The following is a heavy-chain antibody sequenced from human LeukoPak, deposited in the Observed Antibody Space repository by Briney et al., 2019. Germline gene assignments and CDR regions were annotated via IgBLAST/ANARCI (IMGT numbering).Heavy chain of an antibody. D-gene: IGHD5-24*01. Sequence: QSGGPLRLSCAASGFTFSDYYMSWIRQAPGKGLEWVSYISSSGSTIYYADSVKGRFTISRDNAKNSLYLQMSSLRAEDTAVYYCARDQPEKRWLQFFRYYYYYMDVWGKGTTVTVSS. CDR2: ISSSGSTI. J-gene: IGHJ6*03. V-gene: IGHV3-11*04. CDR1: GFTFSDYY. CDR3: ARDQPEKRWLQFFRYYYYYMDV.